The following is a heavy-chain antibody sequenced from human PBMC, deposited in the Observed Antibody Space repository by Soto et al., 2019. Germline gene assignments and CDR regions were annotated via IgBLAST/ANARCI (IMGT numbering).Heavy chain of an antibody. CDR3: ARSTHSSADY. J-gene: IGHJ4*02. CDR2: INPEGSAE. V-gene: IGHV3-7*05. D-gene: IGHD3-22*01. Sequence: EEQLMQSGGGLVQPGGSLRLSCAASGFITSSYWMSWVRQSPGKGLEWVAHINPEGSAEFYAGSVKGRFIVSKDNAKNSLYLQMNSLRVEDAATYYCARSTHSSADYWGQGASVAVSS. CDR1: GFITSSYW.